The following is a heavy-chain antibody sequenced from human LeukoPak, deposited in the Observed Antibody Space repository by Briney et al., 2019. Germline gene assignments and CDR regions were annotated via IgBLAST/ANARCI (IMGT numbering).Heavy chain of an antibody. J-gene: IGHJ3*01. V-gene: IGHV3-74*03. CDR1: GFTFGDYW. D-gene: IGHD3-16*01. CDR3: ARRGTPNAFDL. Sequence: PGGSLRLSCAASGFTFGDYWMHWVRQAPGKGLVWVSRINSDGSNTKNADSVKGRFTMSRDNAKNTLYLQMNNLRAEDTAVYYCARRGTPNAFDLWGQGTMVTVSS. CDR2: INSDGSNT.